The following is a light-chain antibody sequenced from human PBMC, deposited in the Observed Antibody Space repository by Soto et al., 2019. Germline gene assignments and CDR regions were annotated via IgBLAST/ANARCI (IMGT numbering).Light chain of an antibody. CDR1: SSDVGSYNY. J-gene: IGLJ2*01. CDR2: DVS. CDR3: SSYTTKNTVV. Sequence: QLVLTQPASVSGSPGQSITISCTGTSSDVGSYNYVSWYQQHPGKAPKLLIYDVSNRPSGVSNRFSGSKSGNTASLTISGLQPEDEADYYCSSYTTKNTVVLGGGTQLTVL. V-gene: IGLV2-14*01.